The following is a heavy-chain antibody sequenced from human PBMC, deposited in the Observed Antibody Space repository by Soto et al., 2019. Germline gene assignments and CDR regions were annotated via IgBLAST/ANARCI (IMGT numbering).Heavy chain of an antibody. CDR3: ARVVATYFDY. Sequence: SVTLSHTCTVSGGSISGYYWSWIRQPPGKGLEWIGYIYYSGSTNYNPSLKSRVTISVDTSKNQFSLKLSSVTAADTAVYYCARVVATYFDYWGQGTLVTVSS. J-gene: IGHJ4*02. CDR2: IYYSGST. V-gene: IGHV4-59*08. CDR1: GGSISGYY. D-gene: IGHD5-12*01.